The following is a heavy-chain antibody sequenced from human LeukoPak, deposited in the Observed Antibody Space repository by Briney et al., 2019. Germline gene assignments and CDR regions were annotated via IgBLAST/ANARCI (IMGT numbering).Heavy chain of an antibody. CDR2: IYYSGST. CDR1: GGSVSRGSYY. V-gene: IGHV4-61*01. CDR3: ARATVTTFSSYYYGMDV. J-gene: IGHJ6*02. Sequence: PSETLSLTCTVSGGSVSRGSYYWSWIRQPPGKGLEWIGYIYYSGSTNYNPSLKSRVTISVDTSKNQFSLKLSSVTAADTAVYYCARATVTTFSSYYYGMDVWGQGTTVTVSS. D-gene: IGHD4-17*01.